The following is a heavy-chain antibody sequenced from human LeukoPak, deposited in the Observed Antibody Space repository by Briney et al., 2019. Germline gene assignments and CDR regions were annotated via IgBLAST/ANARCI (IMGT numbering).Heavy chain of an antibody. Sequence: ASETLSLTCTVSGASVRGYYWSWIRQPPGKGLEWIGYIHYTGNTDYNPSLTSRVTMSVDTSKNQFSLMLTSVTAADTAVYYCARGYGSGSYNNFNKWGQGLLVAVSS. V-gene: IGHV4-59*02. D-gene: IGHD3-10*01. CDR1: GASVRGYY. CDR3: ARGYGSGSYNNFNK. CDR2: IHYTGNT. J-gene: IGHJ4*02.